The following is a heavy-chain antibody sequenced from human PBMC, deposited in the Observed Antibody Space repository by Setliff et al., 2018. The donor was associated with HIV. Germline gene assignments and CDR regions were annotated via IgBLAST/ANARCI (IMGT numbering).Heavy chain of an antibody. CDR2: ISIGSGAAI. CDR3: VRDTEVSSSWSFDY. V-gene: IGHV3-23*01. CDR1: GFTFRNYN. Sequence: GGSLRLSCAASGFTFRNYNFNWVRQAPGRGLEWVSSISIGSGAAIYYADSVKGRFTISRDNSKNTIFLQMNGLRGDDTAIYYCVRDTEVSSSWSFDYWGQGTLVTVSS. D-gene: IGHD6-13*01. J-gene: IGHJ4*02.